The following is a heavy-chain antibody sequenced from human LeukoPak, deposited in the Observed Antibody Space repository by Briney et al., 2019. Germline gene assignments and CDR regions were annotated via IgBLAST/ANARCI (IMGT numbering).Heavy chain of an antibody. J-gene: IGHJ4*02. CDR1: GGSISSYY. Sequence: SETLSLTCTVSGGSISSYYWSWIRQPPGKGLEWIGYIYYSGSANYNPSLKSRVTISVDTSKNQFSLKLCSVTAADTAVYYCARMGVYYDISDYWAREPWSPSPQ. V-gene: IGHV4-59*08. CDR3: ARMGVYYDISDY. CDR2: IYYSGSA. D-gene: IGHD3-9*01.